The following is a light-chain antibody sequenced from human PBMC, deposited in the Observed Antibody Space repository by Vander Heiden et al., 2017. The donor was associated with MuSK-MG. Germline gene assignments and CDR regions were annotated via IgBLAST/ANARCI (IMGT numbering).Light chain of an antibody. CDR1: QSINIF. CDR2: GAF. CDR3: QQSYSTPYT. J-gene: IGKJ2*01. Sequence: DIQMTQSPSSLSASVGDRVTITCRASQSINIFLNWYQQKPGRAPKLLIYGAFSLQSGVPSRFSGSGSGTDFTLTISRLQPEDFVTYFCQQSYSTPYTFGQGTKLEIK. V-gene: IGKV1-39*01.